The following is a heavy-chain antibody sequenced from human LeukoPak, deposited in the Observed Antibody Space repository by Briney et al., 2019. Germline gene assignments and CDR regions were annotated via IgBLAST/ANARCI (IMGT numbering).Heavy chain of an antibody. CDR2: INPNSGGT. V-gene: IGHV1-2*02. CDR1: GYTFTGYY. Sequence: RGASVKVSCKASGYTFTGYYMHWVRQAPGQGLEWMGWINPNSGGTNYAQKFQGRVTMTRDTSISTAYMELSRLRSDDTAVYYCARDLYYYYYYMDVWGKGTTVTVS. CDR3: ARDLYYYYYYMDV. J-gene: IGHJ6*03.